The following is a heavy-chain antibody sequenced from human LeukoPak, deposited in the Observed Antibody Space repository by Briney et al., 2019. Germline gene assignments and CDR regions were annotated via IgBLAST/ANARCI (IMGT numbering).Heavy chain of an antibody. Sequence: GGSLRLSCAASGLTVSSNYMSWVRQAPGKGLEWVSVIYTGGSTYYADSVKGRFTISRDNSRNTLYLQMNSLRAEDTAVYYCARDRDYYNYFEYWGQGTLVTVSS. J-gene: IGHJ4*02. CDR2: IYTGGST. CDR1: GLTVSSNY. D-gene: IGHD3-10*01. CDR3: ARDRDYYNYFEY. V-gene: IGHV3-53*01.